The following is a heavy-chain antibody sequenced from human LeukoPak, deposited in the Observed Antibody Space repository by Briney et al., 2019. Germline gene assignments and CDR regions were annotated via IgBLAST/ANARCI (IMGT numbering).Heavy chain of an antibody. CDR1: GFTFSSYA. Sequence: GGSLRLSCAASGFTFSSYAMTWVRQAPGKGLEWVSRITGRGGTTYYADSVKGRFTISRDNSKNTLYLQMNSLRADDTAVYYCATRAGVAVADSYYCYGLDVWGQGTTVTVSS. J-gene: IGHJ6*02. V-gene: IGHV3-23*01. CDR2: ITGRGGTT. D-gene: IGHD6-19*01. CDR3: ATRAGVAVADSYYCYGLDV.